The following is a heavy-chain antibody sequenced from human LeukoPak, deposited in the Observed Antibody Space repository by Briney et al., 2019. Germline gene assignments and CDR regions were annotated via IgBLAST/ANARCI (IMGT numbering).Heavy chain of an antibody. CDR2: ISYDGSNK. Sequence: GGSPRLSCAASGFTFSSYGMHWVRQAPGKGLEWVAVISYDGSNKYYADSVKGRFTISRDNSKNTLYLQVNSLRAEDTAVYYCAKDVGDFWSVAQYYFDYWGQGTLVTVSS. D-gene: IGHD3-3*01. V-gene: IGHV3-30*18. CDR1: GFTFSSYG. CDR3: AKDVGDFWSVAQYYFDY. J-gene: IGHJ4*02.